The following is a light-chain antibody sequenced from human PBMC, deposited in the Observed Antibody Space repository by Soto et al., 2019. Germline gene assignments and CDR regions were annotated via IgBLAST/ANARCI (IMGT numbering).Light chain of an antibody. J-gene: IGKJ4*02. CDR2: AAS. CDR3: QQADSFPLT. Sequence: DIQMTQSPSSVSASVGDRVTITCRASQDISNLLAWYQQKPGKAPKLLIYAASSLQGGVPSRFSGSGFETDFPLTISSLQPEDSATYYCQQADSFPLTFGGGTKVDIK. CDR1: QDISNL. V-gene: IGKV1D-12*01.